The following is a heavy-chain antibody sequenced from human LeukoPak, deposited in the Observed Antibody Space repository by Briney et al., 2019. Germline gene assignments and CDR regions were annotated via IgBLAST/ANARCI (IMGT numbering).Heavy chain of an antibody. CDR2: INNDGSST. Sequence: GGSLRLSCAASGFTFSSHWMHWVRQAPGKGLVWVSRINNDGSSTSYADSVKGRFTISRDNAKNTLYLQMNSLRAEDTAVYCCARDQRGYDLYFWGQGTLVIVSS. CDR1: GFTFSSHW. D-gene: IGHD5-12*01. J-gene: IGHJ4*02. V-gene: IGHV3-74*01. CDR3: ARDQRGYDLYF.